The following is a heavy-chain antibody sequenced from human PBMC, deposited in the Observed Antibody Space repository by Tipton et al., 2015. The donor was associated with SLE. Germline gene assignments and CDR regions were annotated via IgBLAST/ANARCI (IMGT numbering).Heavy chain of an antibody. CDR3: AKDWLTLGSAWYLDY. CDR2: ISSSGDNT. D-gene: IGHD6-19*01. V-gene: IGHV3-23*01. CDR1: GFTFGSYA. J-gene: IGHJ4*02. Sequence: SLRLSCAASGFTFGSYAMNWVRQAPGKGLEWVSFISSSGDNTYYADSVKGRFTVSRDNSKNTLFLQMNSLRPEDTAVFYCAKDWLTLGSAWYLDYWGQGTLVTVSA.